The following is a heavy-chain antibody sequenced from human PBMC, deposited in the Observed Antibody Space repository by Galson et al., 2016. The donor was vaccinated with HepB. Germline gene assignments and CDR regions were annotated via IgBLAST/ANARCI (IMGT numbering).Heavy chain of an antibody. Sequence: SLRLSCAASGFTFSSYAMTWVRQAPGKGLEWVSAGYGGGGGPHYADSVKGRFTRSRDISRNTLYLHMNSRRAEDTAVYYCARCERYGSGWYGKNDYWGQGTLVTVSS. J-gene: IGHJ4*02. V-gene: IGHV3-23*01. D-gene: IGHD6-13*01. CDR3: ARCERYGSGWYGKNDY. CDR1: GFTFSSYA. CDR2: GYGGGGGP.